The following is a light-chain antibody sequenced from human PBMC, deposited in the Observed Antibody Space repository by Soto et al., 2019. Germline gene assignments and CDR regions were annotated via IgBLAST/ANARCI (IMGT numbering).Light chain of an antibody. CDR3: QQSYSTPRT. CDR2: AAS. CDR1: QIISTY. Sequence: DIQMSQSPSSLSASVGDRVTITFRASQIISTYLNWYQQRAGLAPRLLIYAASSLQGGVPPRFSGSGSGTDFTLTISSLQPEDFATYYCQQSYSTPRTFGQGTMVDIK. V-gene: IGKV1-39*01. J-gene: IGKJ1*01.